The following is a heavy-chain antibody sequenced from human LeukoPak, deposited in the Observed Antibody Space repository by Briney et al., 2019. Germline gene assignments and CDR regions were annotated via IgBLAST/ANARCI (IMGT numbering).Heavy chain of an antibody. CDR2: IYYSGST. Sequence: SETLSLTCTVPGGSISSGGYYWSWIRQFPGKDLEWIGYIYYSGSTYYTPSLKSRLAISVDTSKNHFSLKLSSVTAADTAVYHCARMVIATGGNWFDPWGQGTLVTVSS. D-gene: IGHD2-21*01. CDR3: ARMVIATGGNWFDP. V-gene: IGHV4-31*03. CDR1: GGSISSGGYY. J-gene: IGHJ5*02.